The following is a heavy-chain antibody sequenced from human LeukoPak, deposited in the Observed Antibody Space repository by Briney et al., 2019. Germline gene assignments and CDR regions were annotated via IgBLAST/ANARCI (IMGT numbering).Heavy chain of an antibody. Sequence: SETLSLACAVYGGSFSGYYWSWIRQPPGKGLEWIGEINHSGSTNYNPSLKSRVTISVDTSKNQFSLKLSSVTAADTAVYYCARKLTNDIVVVVAATASFDYWGQGTLVTVSS. J-gene: IGHJ4*02. CDR2: INHSGST. CDR3: ARKLTNDIVVVVAATASFDY. D-gene: IGHD2-15*01. V-gene: IGHV4-34*01. CDR1: GGSFSGYY.